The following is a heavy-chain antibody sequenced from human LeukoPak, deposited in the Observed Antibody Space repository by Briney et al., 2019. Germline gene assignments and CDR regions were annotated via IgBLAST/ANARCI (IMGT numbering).Heavy chain of an antibody. D-gene: IGHD6-13*01. CDR3: ASPHDSSSNDAFDI. Sequence: SETLSLTCAIYGGSFNGGYFWSWIRQPPGKGLEWIGGINHSETTNYNPSLKSRVTISVDTSKNQFSLKLTSVTAADTAVYYCASPHDSSSNDAFDIWGQGTMVTVSS. J-gene: IGHJ3*02. CDR2: INHSETT. CDR1: GGSFNGGYF. V-gene: IGHV4-34*01.